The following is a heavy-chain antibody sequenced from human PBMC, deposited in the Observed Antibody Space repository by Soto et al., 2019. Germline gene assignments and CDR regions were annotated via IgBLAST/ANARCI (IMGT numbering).Heavy chain of an antibody. CDR1: GCIFTDYG. CDR3: AIYLPCSGYELGNAEYFEH. D-gene: IGHD2-15*01. J-gene: IGHJ1*01. CDR2: VNPNNGNT. V-gene: IGHV1-18*04. Sequence: ALFTVSSMPSGCIFTDYGMHRVRQARGPELVWMGRVNPNNGNTNYAQKHQGRVTMTTDTFTSTAYMDMSCLRSDDTGLYDCAIYLPCSGYELGNAEYFEHWGQGTLVTVSS.